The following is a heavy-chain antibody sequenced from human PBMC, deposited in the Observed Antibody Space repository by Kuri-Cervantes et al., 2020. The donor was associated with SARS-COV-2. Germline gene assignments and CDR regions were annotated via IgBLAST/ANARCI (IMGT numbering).Heavy chain of an antibody. Sequence: SETLTLTCTVSGGSISSSSYYWGWIRQPPGKGLEWIGSIYYSGSTYYNPSLKSRVTISVDTSKNQFSLKLSSVTAADTAVYYCATSGYYDFWGGYYFDYWGQGTLVTVSS. J-gene: IGHJ4*02. CDR1: GGSISSSSYY. D-gene: IGHD3-3*01. CDR3: ATSGYYDFWGGYYFDY. CDR2: IYYSGST. V-gene: IGHV4-39*01.